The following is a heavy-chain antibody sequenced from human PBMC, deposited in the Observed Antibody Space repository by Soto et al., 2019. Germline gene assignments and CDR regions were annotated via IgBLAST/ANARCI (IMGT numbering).Heavy chain of an antibody. CDR1: GDSISTSGYY. V-gene: IGHV4-31*03. D-gene: IGHD2-8*01. CDR3: ARQLGHCINGICPENWFDP. CDR2: IYYRGST. J-gene: IGHJ5*02. Sequence: QVQLQESSPGLLKPSQTLTLTCTVSGDSISTSGYYWSWIRQLPGKGLEWIGYIYYRGSTYYNPSLKSRVSMSEDTSKNHFSLKLRSVTAADTAVYYCARQLGHCINGICPENWFDPWGQGTLVSVSS.